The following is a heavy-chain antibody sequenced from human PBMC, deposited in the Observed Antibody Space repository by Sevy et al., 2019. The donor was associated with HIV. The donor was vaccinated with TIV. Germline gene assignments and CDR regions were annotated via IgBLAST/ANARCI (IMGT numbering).Heavy chain of an antibody. V-gene: IGHV3-48*01. J-gene: IGHJ6*02. D-gene: IGHD4-17*01. CDR3: ARDHDYGDYYYGMDV. CDR1: GFTFSSYS. Sequence: GGSLRLSCAASGFTFSSYSMNWVRQAPGKGLEWVSCISSSSSTIYYADSVKGRFTISRDNAKNSLYLQMNSLRAEDTAVYYCARDHDYGDYYYGMDVWGQGTTVTVSS. CDR2: ISSSSSTI.